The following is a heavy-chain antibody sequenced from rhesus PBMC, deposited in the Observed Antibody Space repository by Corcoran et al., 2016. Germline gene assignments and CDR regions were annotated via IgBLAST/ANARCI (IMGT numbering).Heavy chain of an antibody. Sequence: QLQLQESGPGLVKPSETLSLTCAVSGGSISGTYWSWIRQPPGTGLEWIGRICRSGGSNDYTPTLKSRDTISTDTAKNQVSLRMNAVTDADTDVYYCANLGSNKSGVGGLDVWGQGLTVTVSS. J-gene: IGHJ3*01. CDR3: ANLGSNKSGVGGLDV. CDR2: ICRSGGSN. CDR1: GGSISGTY. D-gene: IGHD1-44*02. V-gene: IGHV4-173*01.